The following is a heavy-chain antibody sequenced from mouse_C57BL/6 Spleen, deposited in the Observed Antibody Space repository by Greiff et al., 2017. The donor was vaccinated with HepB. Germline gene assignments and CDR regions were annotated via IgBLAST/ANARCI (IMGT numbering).Heavy chain of an antibody. CDR1: GYSFTSYY. CDR2: IYPGSGNT. J-gene: IGHJ4*01. CDR3: ARDSNYAMDY. V-gene: IGHV1-66*01. D-gene: IGHD2-5*01. Sequence: QVQLQQSGPELVKPGASVKISCKASGYSFTSYYIHWVKQRPGQGLEWIGWIYPGSGNTKYNEKFKGKATLTADTSSSTAYMQLSSLTSEDSAVYYCARDSNYAMDYWGQGTSVTVSS.